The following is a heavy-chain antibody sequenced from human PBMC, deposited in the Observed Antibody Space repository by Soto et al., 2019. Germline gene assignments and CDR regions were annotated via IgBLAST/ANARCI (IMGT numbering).Heavy chain of an antibody. Sequence: SETLSLTCAVYGGSFSGYYWSWIRQPPGKGLEWIGEINHSGSTNYNPSLKSRVTISVDTSKNQFSLKLSSVTAADTAVYYCARNPPIPGIAADSPDYWGQGTLVTVSS. V-gene: IGHV4-34*01. J-gene: IGHJ4*02. CDR3: ARNPPIPGIAADSPDY. CDR2: INHSGST. CDR1: GGSFSGYY. D-gene: IGHD6-13*01.